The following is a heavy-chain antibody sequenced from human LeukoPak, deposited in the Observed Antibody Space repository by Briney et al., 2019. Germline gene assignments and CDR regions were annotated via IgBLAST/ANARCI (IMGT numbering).Heavy chain of an antibody. Sequence: SETLSLTCTVSGGSIGSYYWSWIRQPAGKGLEWIGRMYVSGSTNYNPSLKSRVIMSVDTSKNQFSLKLSSVTAADTAIYYCARDRGAQHYYQSFGYYYFDYWGQGTLVTVSS. CDR1: GGSIGSYY. CDR2: MYVSGST. CDR3: ARDRGAQHYYQSFGYYYFDY. D-gene: IGHD3-22*01. V-gene: IGHV4-4*07. J-gene: IGHJ4*02.